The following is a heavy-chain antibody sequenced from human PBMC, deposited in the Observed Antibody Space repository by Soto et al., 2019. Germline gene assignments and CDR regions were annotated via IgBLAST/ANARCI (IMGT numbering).Heavy chain of an antibody. D-gene: IGHD6-19*01. CDR1: GYTFTDYY. J-gene: IGHJ6*02. CDR3: ARDGAGNLPSLGYYYYGMDV. CDR2: INPDRGDA. Sequence: GASVKVSCKASGYTFTDYYMHRVRQAPGQGLEWMGWINPDRGDANYAPKFQGWVTMTRDTSITTAYMELSRLKSDDTAVYYCARDGAGNLPSLGYYYYGMDVWGQGTTVTVSS. V-gene: IGHV1-2*04.